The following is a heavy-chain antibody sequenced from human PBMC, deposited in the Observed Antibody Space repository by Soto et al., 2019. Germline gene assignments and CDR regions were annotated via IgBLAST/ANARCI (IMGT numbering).Heavy chain of an antibody. Sequence: QVQLQESGPGLVKPSGTLSLTCAVSGGSISSSNWWRWVRQPPGKGLEWIGEIYHSGNTNYNPSLKSRVTMAVDKSRTQFSLKLSSGTAADTAVYYCARRWGEGRVDYWGQGTLVTVSS. J-gene: IGHJ4*02. CDR2: IYHSGNT. CDR3: ARRWGEGRVDY. CDR1: GGSISSSNW. D-gene: IGHD3-10*01. V-gene: IGHV4-4*02.